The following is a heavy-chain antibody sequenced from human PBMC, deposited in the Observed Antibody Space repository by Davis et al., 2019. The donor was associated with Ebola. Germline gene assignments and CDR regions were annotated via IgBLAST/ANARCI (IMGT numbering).Heavy chain of an antibody. CDR3: ATGGGYDPLAPFDY. D-gene: IGHD5-12*01. Sequence: SETLSLTCTVSGGSISSYYWSWIRQPPGKGLEWIGYIYYSGSPNYNPSLKSRVTMSLDTSKNQFSLILTSLTAADTAVYYCATGGGYDPLAPFDYWGQGTLVTVSS. CDR1: GGSISSYY. V-gene: IGHV4-59*01. CDR2: IYYSGSP. J-gene: IGHJ4*02.